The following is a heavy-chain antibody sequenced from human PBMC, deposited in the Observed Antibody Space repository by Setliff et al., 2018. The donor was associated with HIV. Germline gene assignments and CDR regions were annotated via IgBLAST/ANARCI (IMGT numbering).Heavy chain of an antibody. D-gene: IGHD6-19*01. CDR2: IIFIFGTA. V-gene: IGHV1-69*06. CDR3: ARGPANGWSGH. J-gene: IGHJ4*02. Sequence: ASVKVSCKASGGTFSSYAINWVRQAPGQGLEWMGRIIFIFGTANYAQKFRGRVTITADKSTSTAYMELSSLRSDDTAVYYCARGPANGWSGHWGQGTLVTVSS. CDR1: GGTFSSYA.